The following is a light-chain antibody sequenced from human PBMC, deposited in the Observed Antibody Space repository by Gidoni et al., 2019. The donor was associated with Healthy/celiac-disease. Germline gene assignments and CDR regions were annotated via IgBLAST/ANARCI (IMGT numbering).Light chain of an antibody. CDR2: GAS. Sequence: EIVMTQSPATLSVSPGERATLSCRASQSVSSNLAWYQQKPGQAPRLLIYGASTRATGIPARFSGSASGTEFTRTISSLQSEDFAVYYCQQYKNWPRTFGQGTKVEIK. CDR3: QQYKNWPRT. V-gene: IGKV3-15*01. J-gene: IGKJ1*01. CDR1: QSVSSN.